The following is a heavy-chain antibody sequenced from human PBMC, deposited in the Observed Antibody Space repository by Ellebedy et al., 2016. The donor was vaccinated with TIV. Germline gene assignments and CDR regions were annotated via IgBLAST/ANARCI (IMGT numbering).Heavy chain of an antibody. D-gene: IGHD2-2*02. Sequence: AASVKVSCKASGGTFSSYAISWVRQAPGQGLEWMGGIIPIFGTANYAQKFQGRVTITADESTSTAYMELSSLRSEDTAVYYCARFIGVVPAAIPIPMYYYGMDVWGQGTTVTVSS. CDR3: ARFIGVVPAAIPIPMYYYGMDV. V-gene: IGHV1-69*13. CDR1: GGTFSSYA. J-gene: IGHJ6*02. CDR2: IIPIFGTA.